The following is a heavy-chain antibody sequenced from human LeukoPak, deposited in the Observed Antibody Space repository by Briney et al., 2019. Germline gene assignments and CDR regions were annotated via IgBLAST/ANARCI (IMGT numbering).Heavy chain of an antibody. J-gene: IGHJ6*02. CDR3: ARVGELPNSFYYYGMDV. V-gene: IGHV3-64*01. Sequence: PGGSLRLSCAASGFTFSSYAMHWVRQAPGKGLEYVSAISSNGGSTYYANPVKGRFTISRDNSKNTLYLQMGSLRAEDMAVYYCARVGELPNSFYYYGMDVWGQGTTVTVSS. CDR1: GFTFSSYA. D-gene: IGHD1-26*01. CDR2: ISSNGGST.